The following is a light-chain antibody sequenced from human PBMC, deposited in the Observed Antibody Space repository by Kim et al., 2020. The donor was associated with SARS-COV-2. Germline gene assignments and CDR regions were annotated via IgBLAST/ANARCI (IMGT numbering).Light chain of an antibody. CDR3: NSYAGNNNFV. J-gene: IGLJ3*02. Sequence: QSALTQPSSASASPGQSVSISCTGTSGDIGGFSYVAWYQQHPGKAPKLIIYEVTKRPLGVPARFSASKSGNTATLIVSDLRPDDEADYYCNSYAGNNNFVFGGGTQLTVL. V-gene: IGLV2-8*01. CDR1: SGDIGGFSY. CDR2: EVT.